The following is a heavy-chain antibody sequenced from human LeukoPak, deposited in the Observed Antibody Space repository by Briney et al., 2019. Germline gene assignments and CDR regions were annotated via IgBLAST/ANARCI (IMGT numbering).Heavy chain of an antibody. V-gene: IGHV1-69*13. CDR2: SMPIFGTA. CDR1: GGTVSSYA. CDR3: ARRLHTAMVQMGFDY. Sequence: GASGKVSCKAAGGTVSSYAISWVREAAGQGVEGMGGSMPIFGTANYAQKLQGRVTITADESTTTAYMDLSSPRSQDTAVYYCARRLHTAMVQMGFDYWGQGTLVTVSS. J-gene: IGHJ4*02. D-gene: IGHD5-18*01.